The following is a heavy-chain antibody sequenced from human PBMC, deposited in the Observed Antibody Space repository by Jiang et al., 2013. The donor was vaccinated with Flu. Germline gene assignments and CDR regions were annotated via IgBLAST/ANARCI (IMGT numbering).Heavy chain of an antibody. Sequence: SGFSLSTSEVGVGWIRQPPGKALEWLALIYWDDDKRYSPSLKSRLTITKDTSKSQVVLTMTNMDPVDTATYYCAHSYSVVTPRWAFDIWGQGTMVIVSS. CDR3: AHSYSVVTPRWAFDI. D-gene: IGHD4-23*01. CDR2: IYWDDDK. CDR1: GFSLSTSEVG. J-gene: IGHJ3*02. V-gene: IGHV2-5*02.